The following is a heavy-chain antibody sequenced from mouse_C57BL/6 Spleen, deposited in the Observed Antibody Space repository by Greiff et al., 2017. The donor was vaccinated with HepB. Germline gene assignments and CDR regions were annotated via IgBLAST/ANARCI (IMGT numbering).Heavy chain of an antibody. CDR3: ARDKYYGSSYYYAMDY. CDR2: ISYDGSN. J-gene: IGHJ4*01. V-gene: IGHV3-6*01. Sequence: EVKLQESGPGLVKPSQSLSLTCSVPGYSITSGYYWNWIRQFPGNKLEWMGYISYDGSNNYNPSLKNRISITRDTSKNQFFLKLNSVTTEDTATYYCARDKYYGSSYYYAMDYWGQGTSVTVSS. D-gene: IGHD1-1*01. CDR1: GYSITSGYY.